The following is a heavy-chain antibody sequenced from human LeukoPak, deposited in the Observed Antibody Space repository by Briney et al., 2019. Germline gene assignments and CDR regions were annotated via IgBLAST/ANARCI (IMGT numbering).Heavy chain of an antibody. D-gene: IGHD3-3*01. CDR3: ASSTIFGVVTH. J-gene: IGHJ4*02. CDR2: IYYSGST. CDR1: GGSISSYY. V-gene: IGHV4-59*01. Sequence: SETLSLTCTVSGGSISSYYWSWIRQPPGKGLEWIGYIYYSGSTNYNPSLKSRVTISVDTSKNQFSLKLSSVTAADTAVYYCASSTIFGVVTHWGQGTLVTVSS.